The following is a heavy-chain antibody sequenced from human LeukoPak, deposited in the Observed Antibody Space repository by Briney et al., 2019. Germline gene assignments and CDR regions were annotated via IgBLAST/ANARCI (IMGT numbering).Heavy chain of an antibody. J-gene: IGHJ4*02. V-gene: IGHV3-9*01. Sequence: LAGGSLRLSCAASGFTFDDYAMHWVRQAPGKGLEWVSGISWNSGSIGYADSVKGRFTISRDNAKNSLYLQMNSLRAEDTAVYYCARVAYSSSWYVDYWGQGTLVTVSS. CDR2: ISWNSGSI. D-gene: IGHD6-13*01. CDR3: ARVAYSSSWYVDY. CDR1: GFTFDDYA.